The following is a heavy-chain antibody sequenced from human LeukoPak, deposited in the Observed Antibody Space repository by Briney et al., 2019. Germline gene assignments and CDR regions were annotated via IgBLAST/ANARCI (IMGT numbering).Heavy chain of an antibody. CDR2: ISWNSGNI. J-gene: IGHJ4*02. V-gene: IGHV3-9*03. Sequence: GGSLRLSCAASGFTFADYGMHLVRQAPGKGLEWVSSISWNSGNIAYADSAKGRFTISRDNARNSLYLQMNSLRAEDMALYYCAKGGCSGITCYTNCWGQGTLVTVSS. CDR3: AKGGCSGITCYTNC. CDR1: GFTFADYG. D-gene: IGHD2-2*02.